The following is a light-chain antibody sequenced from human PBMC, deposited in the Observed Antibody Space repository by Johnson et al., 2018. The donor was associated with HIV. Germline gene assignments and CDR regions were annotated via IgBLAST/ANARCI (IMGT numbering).Light chain of an antibody. J-gene: IGLJ1*01. CDR2: ANN. Sequence: QSVLTQPPSVSAAPGQKVTISCSGSSSNIGNNYVSWYQQVPGTVPKLLIYANNKRPSGIPDRFSGSKSGTSATLGITGLQTGDEADYYCGTWDSSLSAGVFGTGTKVTVL. V-gene: IGLV1-51*02. CDR3: GTWDSSLSAGV. CDR1: SSNIGNNY.